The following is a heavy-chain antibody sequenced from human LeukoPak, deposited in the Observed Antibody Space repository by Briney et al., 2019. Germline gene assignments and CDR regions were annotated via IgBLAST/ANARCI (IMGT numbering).Heavy chain of an antibody. J-gene: IGHJ3*02. CDR1: GFTVSSNY. V-gene: IGHV3-53*01. CDR3: AKEGFRDGYTGCYAFDI. D-gene: IGHD5-24*01. Sequence: GGSLRLSCAAAGFTVSSNYMNWVRQSPGKGLEWVAVIYSGGSTYYADSVKGRFTISRDNARNTLYLQMNSLRVEDTAVYYCAKEGFRDGYTGCYAFDIWGQGTMVTVSS. CDR2: IYSGGST.